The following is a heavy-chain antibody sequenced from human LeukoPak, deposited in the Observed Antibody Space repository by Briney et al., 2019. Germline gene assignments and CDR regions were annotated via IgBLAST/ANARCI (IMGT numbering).Heavy chain of an antibody. D-gene: IGHD2-21*01. CDR1: GFTFSSYA. CDR2: ISYDGRDK. J-gene: IGHJ4*02. Sequence: PGGSLRLPCAASGFTFSSYAIHWVRQAPGKGPEWVAVISYDGRDKHHADSVKGRFTISRDNSKNTLYLQMNSLRPEDTAVYFCAKDRTQIATYYFDYWGQGTLVTASS. V-gene: IGHV3-30*04. CDR3: AKDRTQIATYYFDY.